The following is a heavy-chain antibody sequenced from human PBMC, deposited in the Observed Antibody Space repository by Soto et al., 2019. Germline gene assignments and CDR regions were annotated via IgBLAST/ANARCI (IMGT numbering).Heavy chain of an antibody. CDR3: ARHSTVTTLYYYYYMDV. D-gene: IGHD4-17*01. Sequence: ASVKGSCKASGYTFTSYDINWVRQATGQGLEWMGWMNPNSGNTGYAQKFQGRVTMTRNTSISTAYMELSSLRSGDTAVYYCARHSTVTTLYYYYYMDVWGKGTTVTVSS. CDR2: MNPNSGNT. CDR1: GYTFTSYD. J-gene: IGHJ6*03. V-gene: IGHV1-8*01.